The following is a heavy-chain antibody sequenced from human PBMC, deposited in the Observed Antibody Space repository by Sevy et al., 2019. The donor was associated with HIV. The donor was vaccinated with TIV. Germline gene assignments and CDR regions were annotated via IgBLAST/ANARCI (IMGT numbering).Heavy chain of an antibody. Sequence: GGSLRLSCAASGFSFSSYAMNWVRQAPGKGLEWVSAVSASGATTYYADSVKGRFTISRDNSRSTLYLQMDSLRADDTAVYYCVKDTTSLWGYFDYWGQGTLVTVSS. V-gene: IGHV3-23*01. J-gene: IGHJ4*02. CDR2: VSASGATT. D-gene: IGHD2-2*01. CDR3: VKDTTSLWGYFDY. CDR1: GFSFSSYA.